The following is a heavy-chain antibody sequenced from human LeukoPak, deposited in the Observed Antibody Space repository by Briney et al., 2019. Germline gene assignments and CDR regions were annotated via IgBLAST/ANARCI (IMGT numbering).Heavy chain of an antibody. CDR2: ISYDGSNK. D-gene: IGHD2-2*01. J-gene: IGHJ6*02. CDR1: GFTFSSYA. V-gene: IGHV3-30-3*01. CDR3: ARDQLRYCSSTSCQYGMDV. Sequence: GGSLRLSCAASGFTFSSYAMHWVRQAPGKGLEWVAVISYDGSNKYYADSVKGRFTISRDNSKNTLYLQMNSLRAEDTAVYYCARDQLRYCSSTSCQYGMDVWGQGTTVTVSS.